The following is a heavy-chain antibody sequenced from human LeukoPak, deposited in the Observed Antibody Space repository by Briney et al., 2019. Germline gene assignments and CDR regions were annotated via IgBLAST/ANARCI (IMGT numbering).Heavy chain of an antibody. D-gene: IGHD3-22*01. CDR3: VKGAGYYYGSRFDY. V-gene: IGHV3-9*01. CDR1: GFTFDDYA. J-gene: IGHJ4*02. Sequence: PGRSLRLSCTASGFTFDDYAMHWVRQAPGKGLGWVSGISWSSGSLGYADSVKGRFIISRDNAKNCLYLQMNSLRAEDTALYYCVKGAGYYYGSRFDYWGQGTLVTVSS. CDR2: ISWSSGSL.